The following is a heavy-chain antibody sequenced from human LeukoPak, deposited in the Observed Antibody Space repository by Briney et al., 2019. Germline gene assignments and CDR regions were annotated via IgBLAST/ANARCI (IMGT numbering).Heavy chain of an antibody. CDR3: ARDSGTARHPTDY. CDR2: ISHSGST. J-gene: IGHJ4*02. V-gene: IGHV4-38-2*02. CDR1: GYSISSGYY. Sequence: PSETMSLTCTVPGYSISSGYYWAWIRPPPGKGLEWIGSISHSGSTDYNPSLKRRITISKDTSKNHCPLKLISVTAADTAVYFCARDSGTARHPTDYWGQGTLVTVSS.